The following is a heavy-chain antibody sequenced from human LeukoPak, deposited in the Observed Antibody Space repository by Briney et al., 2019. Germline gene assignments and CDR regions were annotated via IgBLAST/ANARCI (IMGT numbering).Heavy chain of an antibody. V-gene: IGHV3-7*01. CDR3: ARIGYSSSSIDY. CDR2: IKEHGTIK. J-gene: IGHJ4*02. Sequence: GGSLRLSCAASGFTFSRYWMTWVRQPPGREREGVASIKEHGTIKCYVDSVKGRLTIFRDNAKSSVFLQVNSLRAEDTAMYFCARIGYSSSSIDYWGQGPLVTVSS. D-gene: IGHD6-13*01. CDR1: GFTFSRYW.